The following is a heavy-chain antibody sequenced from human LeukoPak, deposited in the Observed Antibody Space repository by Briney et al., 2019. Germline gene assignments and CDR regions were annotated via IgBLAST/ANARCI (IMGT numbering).Heavy chain of an antibody. CDR3: AKDHYYGSGSYSHFEY. J-gene: IGHJ4*02. D-gene: IGHD3-10*01. CDR2: ISGSGGST. Sequence: GGSLRLSCAASGFTFSSYAMSWVRQAPGKGLEWVSAISGSGGSTYYADSVKGRFTISRDNSKKTLYLQMNSLRAEDTAVYYCAKDHYYGSGSYSHFEYWGQGTLVTVSS. V-gene: IGHV3-23*01. CDR1: GFTFSSYA.